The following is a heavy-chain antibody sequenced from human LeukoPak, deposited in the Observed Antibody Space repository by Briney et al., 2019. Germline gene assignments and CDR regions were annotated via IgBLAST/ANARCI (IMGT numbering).Heavy chain of an antibody. CDR3: ARDPSSGWYLKGWFDP. J-gene: IGHJ5*02. CDR2: ISSSSSYI. V-gene: IGHV3-21*01. D-gene: IGHD6-19*01. CDR1: GFTFSSYS. Sequence: GGSLRLSCAASGFTFSSYSMNWVRQAPGKGLEWVSSISSSSSYIYYADSVKGRFTIPRDNAKNSLYLQMNSLRAEDTAVYYCARDPSSGWYLKGWFDPWGQGTLVTVSS.